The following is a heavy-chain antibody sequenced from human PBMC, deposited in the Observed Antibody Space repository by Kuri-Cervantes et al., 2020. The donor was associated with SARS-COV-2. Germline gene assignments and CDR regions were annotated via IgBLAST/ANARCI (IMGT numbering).Heavy chain of an antibody. D-gene: IGHD3-16*01. Sequence: GESLKISCAASGFTFSTYAMSWVRQAPGKGLEWVSGISGSGGTTYYADSVKGRFTISRDNSKNTLYLQMNSLRADDTADCYCAEHYETYHPPQGFDIWGQGTMVTVSS. CDR1: GFTFSTYA. CDR3: AEHYETYHPPQGFDI. V-gene: IGHV3-23*01. J-gene: IGHJ3*02. CDR2: ISGSGGTT.